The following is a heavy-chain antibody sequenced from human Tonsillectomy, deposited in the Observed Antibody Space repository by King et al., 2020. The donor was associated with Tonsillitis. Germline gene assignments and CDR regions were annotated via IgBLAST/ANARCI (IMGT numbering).Heavy chain of an antibody. D-gene: IGHD3-22*01. V-gene: IGHV4-4*02. CDR3: ASLGDSRGYYAY. CDR1: GGSISSSNW. CDR2: IYHSGST. J-gene: IGHJ4*02. Sequence: QLQESGPGLVKPSGTLSLTCAVSGGSISSSNWWSWVRQPPGKGLEGIGEIYHSGSTNYNPSLKSRVTISVVKSKNQLSQKLRPVTAADTAVHYCASLGDSRGYYAYWGQGTLVTVSS.